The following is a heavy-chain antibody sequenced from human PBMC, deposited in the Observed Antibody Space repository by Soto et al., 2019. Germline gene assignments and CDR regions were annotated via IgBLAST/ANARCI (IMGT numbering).Heavy chain of an antibody. Sequence: QVQLVQSGAEVREPGASVKVSCKASGYTFANYDINWVRQATGQGLEWMGWMNPNSGNTGYAQKFQGRVTMPRDTSIDTAYMELRSLGSEDTAVYFCARGGGSYESGAYETVPRDYWGQGTLVTVSS. J-gene: IGHJ4*02. CDR2: MNPNSGNT. CDR3: ARGGGSYESGAYETVPRDY. D-gene: IGHD3-22*01. V-gene: IGHV1-8*01. CDR1: GYTFANYD.